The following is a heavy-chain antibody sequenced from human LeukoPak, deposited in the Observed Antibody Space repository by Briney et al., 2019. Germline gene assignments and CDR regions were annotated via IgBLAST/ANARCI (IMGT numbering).Heavy chain of an antibody. CDR2: IYPGDSET. J-gene: IGHJ4*02. CDR3: GRRIVGSGWDFFDY. V-gene: IGHV5-51*01. D-gene: IGHD6-19*01. CDR1: GFTFSSSA. Sequence: GGSLSLSCAASGFTFSSSAMSWVRQAPGKGLEWMGIIYPGDSETRYSPSFQGQVTISGEKSISTAYLEWSSRKGSDTGMYYFGRRIVGSGWDFFDYWGQGNVVTVFS.